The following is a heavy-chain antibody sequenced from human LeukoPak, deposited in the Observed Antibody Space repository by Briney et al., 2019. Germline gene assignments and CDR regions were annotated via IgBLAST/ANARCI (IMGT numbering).Heavy chain of an antibody. CDR1: GFSFITYA. D-gene: IGHD2-15*01. CDR3: ARDRPTGASRVFVVQ. CDR2: MSSGSRYI. J-gene: IGHJ4*02. Sequence: GGSLRLSCTASGFSFITYAMTWGCQAPGKGLEWISSMSSGSRYIYYADSVRGRFTISRDNTKNSLYLLMNNLRAEDTAIYYCARDRPTGASRVFVVQWGQGTPVTVSS. V-gene: IGHV3-21*06.